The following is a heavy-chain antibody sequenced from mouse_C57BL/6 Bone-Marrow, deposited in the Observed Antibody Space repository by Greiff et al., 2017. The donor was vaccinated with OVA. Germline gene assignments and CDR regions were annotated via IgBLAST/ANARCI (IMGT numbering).Heavy chain of an antibody. Sequence: EVKLVESGGGLVKPGGSLKLSCAASGFTFSDYGMHWVRQAPEKGLEWVAYISSGSSTIYYADTVKGRFTISRDNAKNTLFLQMTSLRSEDTAMYYCASKHYYGSSFNYWGQGTTLTVSS. CDR1: GFTFSDYG. V-gene: IGHV5-17*01. D-gene: IGHD1-1*01. CDR2: ISSGSSTI. J-gene: IGHJ2*01. CDR3: ASKHYYGSSFNY.